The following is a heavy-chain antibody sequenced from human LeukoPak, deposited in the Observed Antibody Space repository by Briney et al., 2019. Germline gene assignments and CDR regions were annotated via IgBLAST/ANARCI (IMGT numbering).Heavy chain of an antibody. Sequence: SETLPLTCTVSGGSISSYYWSWIRQPPGKGLEWIGYIYYSGSTNYNPSLKSRVTISVDTSKNQFSLKLSSVTAADTAVYYCARDTRGKDYGSGSYYSILDYWGQGTLVTVSS. V-gene: IGHV4-59*01. CDR2: IYYSGST. J-gene: IGHJ4*02. CDR1: GGSISSYY. D-gene: IGHD3-10*01. CDR3: ARDTRGKDYGSGSYYSILDY.